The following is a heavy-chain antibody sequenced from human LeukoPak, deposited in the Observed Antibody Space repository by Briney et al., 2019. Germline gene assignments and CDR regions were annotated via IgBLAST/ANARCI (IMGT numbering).Heavy chain of an antibody. D-gene: IGHD4-17*01. CDR3: ARQFDYGDYEGGYFDY. J-gene: IGHJ4*02. CDR1: GYSFTSYW. CDR2: IYPGDSDT. V-gene: IGHV5-51*01. Sequence: GESLKISCKGSGYSFTSYWIRWVRQMPGKGLEWMGSIYPGDSDTRYSPSFQGQVTTSADKSISTACLQWSSLKASDTAMYYCARQFDYGDYEGGYFDYWGQGTLVTVSS.